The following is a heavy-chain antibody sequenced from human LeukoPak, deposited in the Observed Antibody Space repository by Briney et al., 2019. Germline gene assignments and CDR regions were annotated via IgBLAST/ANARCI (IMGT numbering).Heavy chain of an antibody. J-gene: IGHJ5*02. Sequence: ASVRVSCKVSGYILAELSIHWVRQALGKGLEWMGGFDPEDGETIYAQNFQGRVTMTEDTSTDTAYMELSSLRSEDTAVYYCTTGRPSRYADWLATHNWFDPWGQGTLVTVSS. V-gene: IGHV1-24*01. D-gene: IGHD3-9*01. CDR1: GYILAELS. CDR3: TTGRPSRYADWLATHNWFDP. CDR2: FDPEDGET.